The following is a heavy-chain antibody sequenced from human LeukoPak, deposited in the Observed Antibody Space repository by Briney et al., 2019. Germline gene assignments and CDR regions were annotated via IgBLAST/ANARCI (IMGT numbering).Heavy chain of an antibody. CDR3: ARDSGSYDPSDWFDP. Sequence: ASVKVSCKASGYTFTGYYMHWVRQAPGQGLEWMGWINPNSGGTNYAQKFQGRVTMTRDTSISTAYMELSRLRSDDTAVYYCARDSGSYDPSDWFDPWGQGTLVTVSS. CDR2: INPNSGGT. J-gene: IGHJ5*02. V-gene: IGHV1-2*02. CDR1: GYTFTGYY. D-gene: IGHD1-26*01.